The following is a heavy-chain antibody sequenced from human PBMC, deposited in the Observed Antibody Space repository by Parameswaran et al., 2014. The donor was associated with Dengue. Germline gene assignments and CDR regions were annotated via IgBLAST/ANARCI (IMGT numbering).Heavy chain of an antibody. D-gene: IGHD2-15*01. J-gene: IGHJ6*02. CDR2: ISGDGSST. Sequence: WIRQPPGKGLEWVSLISGDGSSTYYADSVKGRFTISRDNSKNSLYLQMNSLRTEDTALYYCAKDLASRGGYYGMDVWGQGTTVTVSS. CDR3: AKDLASRGGYYGMDV. V-gene: IGHV3-43*02.